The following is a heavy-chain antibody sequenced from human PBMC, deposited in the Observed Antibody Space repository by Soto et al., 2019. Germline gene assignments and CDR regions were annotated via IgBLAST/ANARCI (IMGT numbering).Heavy chain of an antibody. D-gene: IGHD2-21*02. Sequence: EVHLLESGGGLVQPGGSLRLSCAASEFTFSSYAMMWVRQSPGKGQEWVAGMTGSGGDIRYADSVKGRFTISKDNSKNTLYLQMNSLRAEDTAMYYCAKDAVYGDGLWLAANWGQGTLVTVSS. V-gene: IGHV3-23*01. CDR3: AKDAVYGDGLWLAAN. CDR2: MTGSGGDI. J-gene: IGHJ4*02. CDR1: EFTFSSYA.